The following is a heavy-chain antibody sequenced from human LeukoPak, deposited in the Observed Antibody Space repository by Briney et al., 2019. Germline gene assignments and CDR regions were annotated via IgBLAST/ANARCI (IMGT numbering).Heavy chain of an antibody. CDR2: ISYDESDK. CDR3: AKGVVAATNAAYYGMDV. D-gene: IGHD2-15*01. Sequence: GGSLRLSCAAAGFTFNNYCMSWVRQAPGKGLEWVAVISYDESDKYYADSVKGRFTISRDNSKNTLYLQMNSLRPEDTAVYYCAKGVVAATNAAYYGMDVWGQGTTVTVSS. CDR1: GFTFNNYC. J-gene: IGHJ6*02. V-gene: IGHV3-30*18.